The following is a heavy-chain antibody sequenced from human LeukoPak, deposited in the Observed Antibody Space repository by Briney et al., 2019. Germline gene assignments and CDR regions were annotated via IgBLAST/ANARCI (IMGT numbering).Heavy chain of an antibody. Sequence: GGSLRLSCAASGFTFSSYAMHWVRQAPGKGLEWVAVISYDGSNKYYADSVKGRFTISRDNSKNTLYLQMNSLRAEDTAVYYCARDLGRGYCSSTSCYTFDYWGQGTLVTVSS. CDR3: ARDLGRGYCSSTSCYTFDY. CDR2: ISYDGSNK. D-gene: IGHD2-2*02. J-gene: IGHJ4*02. V-gene: IGHV3-30-3*01. CDR1: GFTFSSYA.